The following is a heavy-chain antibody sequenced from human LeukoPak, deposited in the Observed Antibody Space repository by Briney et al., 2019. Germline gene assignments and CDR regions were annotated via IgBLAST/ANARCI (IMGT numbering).Heavy chain of an antibody. CDR2: IYYSGGT. J-gene: IGHJ5*02. D-gene: IGHD3-22*01. CDR3: ARGPKNYDTTGYANFDP. CDR1: GGSISSDH. Sequence: SETLSLTCTVSGGSISSDHWSWIRQPPGKGLEWIGYIYYSGGTNYNPSLNSRVTMSVDTSKNQFSLKLSSVTAADTAVYYCARGPKNYDTTGYANFDPWGQGTLVSVSS. V-gene: IGHV4-59*08.